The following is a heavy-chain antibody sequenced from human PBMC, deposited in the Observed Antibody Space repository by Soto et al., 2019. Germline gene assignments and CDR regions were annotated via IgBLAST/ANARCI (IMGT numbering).Heavy chain of an antibody. CDR3: AKGYTGYYYYYYYMDV. J-gene: IGHJ6*03. V-gene: IGHV3-23*01. D-gene: IGHD2-2*02. CDR2: ISGSGGST. Sequence: GGSLRLSCAASGFTFSSYAMSWVRQAPGKGLEWVSAISGSGGSTYYADSVKGRFTISRDNSKNTLYLQMNSLRAEDTAVYYCAKGYTGYYYYYYYMDVWGKGTTVTVSS. CDR1: GFTFSSYA.